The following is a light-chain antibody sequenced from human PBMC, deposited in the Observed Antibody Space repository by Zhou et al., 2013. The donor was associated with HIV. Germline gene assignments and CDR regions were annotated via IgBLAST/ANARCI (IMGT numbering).Light chain of an antibody. CDR1: QSISDW. CDR3: QKYDSVPQT. J-gene: IGKJ1*01. CDR2: AAS. Sequence: DIQMTQSPSTLSASVGDRVTITCRASQSISDWLAWYQQKPGKAPKLLIYAASTLQSGVPSRFSGSGSGTDFTLAISSLQPEDVATYYCQKYDSVPQTFGQGTKVEI. V-gene: IGKV1-5*01.